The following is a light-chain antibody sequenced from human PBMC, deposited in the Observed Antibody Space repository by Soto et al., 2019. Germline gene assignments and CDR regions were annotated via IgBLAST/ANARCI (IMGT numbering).Light chain of an antibody. CDR2: DVS. CDR3: SSYTSSSTLDVV. CDR1: SSDVGGYNY. J-gene: IGLJ2*01. V-gene: IGLV2-14*01. Sequence: QSALTQPASVSGSPGQSITISCTGTSSDVGGYNYVSWYQQHPGKATKLIIYDVSNRPSGVSNRFSGSKSGNTASLTISGLQAEDEADYYCSSYTSSSTLDVVFGGGTKLTVL.